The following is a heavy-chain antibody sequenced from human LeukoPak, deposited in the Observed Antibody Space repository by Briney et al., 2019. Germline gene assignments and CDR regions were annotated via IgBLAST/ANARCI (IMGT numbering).Heavy chain of an antibody. Sequence: SETLSLTCTVSGGSISSSSYYWGWVRQPPGKGLEWIGSIYYSGSTNYNPSLKSRVTISVDTSKNQFSLKLSSVTAADTAVYYCARGRDGYNFYYYYGMDVWGQGTTVTVSS. D-gene: IGHD5-24*01. J-gene: IGHJ6*02. CDR2: IYYSGST. CDR3: ARGRDGYNFYYYYGMDV. V-gene: IGHV4-39*07. CDR1: GGSISSSSYY.